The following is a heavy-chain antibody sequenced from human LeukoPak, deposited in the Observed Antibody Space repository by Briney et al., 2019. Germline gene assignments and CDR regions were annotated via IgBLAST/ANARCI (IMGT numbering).Heavy chain of an antibody. CDR2: IYISGST. D-gene: IGHD4-23*01. V-gene: IGHV4-61*02. CDR1: GGSISSGGYY. J-gene: IGHJ3*02. Sequence: SETLSLTCTVSGGSISSGGYYWTWIRQPAGKGLEWIGRIYISGSTNYNPALKSRVTISVGTSKNQLSLKLSSVTAADTAVYYCAGTSTVVTREAFDIWGQGTMVTVSS. CDR3: AGTSTVVTREAFDI.